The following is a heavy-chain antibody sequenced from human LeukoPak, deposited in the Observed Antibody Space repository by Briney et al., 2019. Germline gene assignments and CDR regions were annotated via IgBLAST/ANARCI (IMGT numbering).Heavy chain of an antibody. CDR2: INHSGST. CDR1: GGSFSGYY. CDR3: ARQVPPT. Sequence: SETLSLTCAVYGGSFSGYYWSWIRQPPGKGLEWIGEINHSGSTNYNPSLKSRVTISVDTSKNQFSLKLSSVTAADTAVYYCARQVPPTWGQGTLVTVSS. V-gene: IGHV4-34*01. J-gene: IGHJ4*02.